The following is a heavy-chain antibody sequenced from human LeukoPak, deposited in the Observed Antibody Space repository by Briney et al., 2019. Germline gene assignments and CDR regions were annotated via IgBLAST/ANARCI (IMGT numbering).Heavy chain of an antibody. CDR3: AREIAAAGTNTFDY. Sequence: PGRSLRLSCAASGFTFSSYSMNWVRQAPGKGLEWVSSISSSSSYIYYADSVKGRFTISRDNAKNSLYLQMNSLRAEDTAVYYCAREIAAAGTNTFDYWGQGTLVTVSS. J-gene: IGHJ4*02. CDR1: GFTFSSYS. D-gene: IGHD6-13*01. CDR2: ISSSSSYI. V-gene: IGHV3-21*01.